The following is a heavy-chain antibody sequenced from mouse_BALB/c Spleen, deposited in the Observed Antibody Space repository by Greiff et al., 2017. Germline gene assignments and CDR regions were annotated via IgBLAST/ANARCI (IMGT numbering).Heavy chain of an antibody. Sequence: EVMLVESGGGLVKPGGSLKLSCAASGFTFSDYYMYWVRQTPEKRLEWVATISDGGSYTYYPDSVKGRFTISRDNAKNNLYLQMSSLKSEDTAMYYCARDLEYDSFHWYFDVWGAGTTVTVSS. CDR2: ISDGGSYT. CDR3: ARDLEYDSFHWYFDV. D-gene: IGHD2-12*01. CDR1: GFTFSDYY. J-gene: IGHJ1*01. V-gene: IGHV5-4*02.